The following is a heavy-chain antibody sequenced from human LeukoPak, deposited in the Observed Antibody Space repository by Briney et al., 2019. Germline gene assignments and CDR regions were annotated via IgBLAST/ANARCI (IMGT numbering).Heavy chain of an antibody. D-gene: IGHD5-18*01. CDR2: IYFSGSI. CDR1: GVSISSYY. Sequence: SETLSLTCSVSGVSISSYYWSWIRQPPGRGLEWVGYIYFSGSINYNPSLKSRFTISADTPKNQLSLKLSSVNAADRALYYWARSSGYTYGSDYWGRGTLVTVSS. J-gene: IGHJ4*02. V-gene: IGHV4-59*08. CDR3: ARSSGYTYGSDY.